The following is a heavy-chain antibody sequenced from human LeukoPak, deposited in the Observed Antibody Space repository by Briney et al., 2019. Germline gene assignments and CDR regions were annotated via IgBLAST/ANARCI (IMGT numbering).Heavy chain of an antibody. V-gene: IGHV3-53*01. CDR2: IYSGGST. CDR3: AKEAVRKFDFDY. J-gene: IGHJ4*02. D-gene: IGHD1-14*01. Sequence: GGSLRLSCAASGFTVSSNYMSWVRQAPGKGLEWVSVIYSGGSTYYADSVKGRFTISRDNSKNTLYLQMNSLRAEDTAVYYCAKEAVRKFDFDYWGQGTLVTVSS. CDR1: GFTVSSNY.